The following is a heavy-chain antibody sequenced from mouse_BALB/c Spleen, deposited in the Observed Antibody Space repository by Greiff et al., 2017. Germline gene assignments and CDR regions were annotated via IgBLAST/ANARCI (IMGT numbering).Heavy chain of an antibody. CDR1: GYSITSDYA. Sequence: EVKLVESGPGLVKPSQSLSLTCTVTGYSITSDYAWNWIRQFPGNKLEWMGYISYSGSTSYNPSLKSRISITRDTSKNQFFLQLNSVTTEDTATYYCARGGYGNPFAYWGQGTLVTVSA. CDR3: ARGGYGNPFAY. J-gene: IGHJ3*01. D-gene: IGHD2-10*02. CDR2: ISYSGST. V-gene: IGHV3-2*02.